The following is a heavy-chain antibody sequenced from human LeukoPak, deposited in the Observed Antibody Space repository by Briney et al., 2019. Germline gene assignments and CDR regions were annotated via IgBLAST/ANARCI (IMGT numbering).Heavy chain of an antibody. CDR1: GFTFSSYG. J-gene: IGHJ5*02. V-gene: IGHV3-30*02. CDR3: AKDIAAGTDWFDP. Sequence: GGSLRLSCAASGFTFSSYGMHWVRQAPGKGLEWVAFIRYDGSNKYYADSVKGRFTISRDNSKNTLYLRMNSLRAEDTAVYYCAKDIAAGTDWFDPWGQGTLVTVSS. CDR2: IRYDGSNK. D-gene: IGHD6-13*01.